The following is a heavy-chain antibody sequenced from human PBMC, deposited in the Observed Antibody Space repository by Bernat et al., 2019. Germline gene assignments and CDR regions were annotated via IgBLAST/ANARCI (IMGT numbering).Heavy chain of an antibody. V-gene: IGHV3-15*01. CDR1: GFTFSNAW. Sequence: EVQLVESGGGLVKPGGSLRLSCAASGFTFSNAWMSWVRQAPGKGLEWVGRIKSKADGGATDYAAPVKGRFAISRDDSKNTLYLQVDSLKTEDTAVYYCTTVSTGSLTYWGRGTLVTVSS. D-gene: IGHD3-9*01. J-gene: IGHJ4*02. CDR2: IKSKADGGAT. CDR3: TTVSTGSLTY.